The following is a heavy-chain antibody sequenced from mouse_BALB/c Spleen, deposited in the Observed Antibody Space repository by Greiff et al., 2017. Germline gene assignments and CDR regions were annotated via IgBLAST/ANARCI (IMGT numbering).Heavy chain of an antibody. J-gene: IGHJ3*01. V-gene: IGHV5-9-4*01. Sequence: EVKLMESGGGLVQPGGSRKLSCAASGFTFSSYAMSWVRQSPEKRLEWVAEISSGGSYTYYPDTVTGRFTISRDNAKNTLYLEMSSLRSEDTAMYYCARDLRFAYWGQGTLVTVSA. D-gene: IGHD2-1*01. CDR2: ISSGGSYT. CDR1: GFTFSSYA. CDR3: ARDLRFAY.